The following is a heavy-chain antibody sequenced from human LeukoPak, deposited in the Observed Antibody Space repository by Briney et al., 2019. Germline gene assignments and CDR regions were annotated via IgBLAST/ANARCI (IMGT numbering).Heavy chain of an antibody. V-gene: IGHV3-7*01. CDR1: GFMFGNYW. CDR3: GPKSY. Sequence: GGSLRLSCAASGFMFGNYWMSWVRQAPGKGLEWVANIKPDGSQKYYVDSVKGRFTISRDNAKNSLSLQMNSLRAEDTAVYYCGPKSYWGQGTLVTVSS. CDR2: IKPDGSQK. J-gene: IGHJ4*02.